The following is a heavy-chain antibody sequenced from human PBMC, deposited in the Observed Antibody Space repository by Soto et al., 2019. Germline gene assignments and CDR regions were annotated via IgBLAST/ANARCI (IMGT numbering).Heavy chain of an antibody. V-gene: IGHV3-33*06. CDR2: IWYDGSNK. J-gene: IGHJ4*02. D-gene: IGHD6-13*01. Sequence: QVQLVESGGGVVQPGRFLRLSCAASGFTFSSYGMHWVRQAPGKGLEWVAVIWYDGSNKYYADSVKGRFTISRDNSKNTLYLQMNSLRAEDTAVYYCAKESIAAAGIDYWGQGTLVTVSS. CDR1: GFTFSSYG. CDR3: AKESIAAAGIDY.